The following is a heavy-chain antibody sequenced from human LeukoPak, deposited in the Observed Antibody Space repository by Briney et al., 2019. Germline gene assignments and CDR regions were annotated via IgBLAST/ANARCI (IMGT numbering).Heavy chain of an antibody. V-gene: IGHV3-23*01. CDR3: AKDLGWELPAEAY. J-gene: IGHJ4*02. Sequence: PGGSLRLSCVASGFTFEKYVMHWVRQAPGKGLEWLATIYGSGVSISYADSVKGRFTISRDNSNNTLYLQMNSLRVEDTAMYFCAKDLGWELPAEAYWGQGILVTVSS. CDR1: GFTFEKYV. CDR2: IYGSGVSI. D-gene: IGHD1-26*01.